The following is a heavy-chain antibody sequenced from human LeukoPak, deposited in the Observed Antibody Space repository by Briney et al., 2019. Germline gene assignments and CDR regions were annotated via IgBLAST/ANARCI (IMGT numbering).Heavy chain of an antibody. CDR1: GGAFSSYA. D-gene: IGHD3-10*01. Sequence: VASVKVSCKASGGAFSSYAISWVRQAPGQGLEWMGGIIPIFGTANYAQKLQGRVTMTTDTSTSTAYMELRSLRSDDTAVYYCARAGTPGWFDPWGQGTLVTVSS. J-gene: IGHJ5*02. V-gene: IGHV1-69*05. CDR3: ARAGTPGWFDP. CDR2: IIPIFGTA.